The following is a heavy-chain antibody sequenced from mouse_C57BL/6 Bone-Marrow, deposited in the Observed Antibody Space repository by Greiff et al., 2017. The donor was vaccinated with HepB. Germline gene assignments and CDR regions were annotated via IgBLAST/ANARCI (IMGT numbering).Heavy chain of an antibody. CDR1: GFNIKDDY. CDR3: TTGRGFAY. V-gene: IGHV14-4*01. Sequence: EVKLMESGAELARPGASVKLSCTASGFNIKDDYMHWVKQRPEQGLEWIGWIDPENGDTEYASKFQGKATITADTSSNTAYLQLSSLTSEDTAVYYCTTGRGFAYWGQGTLVTVSA. CDR2: IDPENGDT. J-gene: IGHJ3*01.